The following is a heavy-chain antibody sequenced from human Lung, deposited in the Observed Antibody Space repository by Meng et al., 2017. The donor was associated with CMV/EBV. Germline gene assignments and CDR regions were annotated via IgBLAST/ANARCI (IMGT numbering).Heavy chain of an antibody. J-gene: IGHJ4*02. CDR2: IDDSGST. V-gene: IGHV4-4*02. CDR1: GVSISSNIR. D-gene: IGHD1-26*01. Sequence: QGQLHESGPGLVKHSGTLSLTCGVSGVSISSNIRWTWVRQPPGKGLEWIGDIDDSGSTNYNPSLNSRISISLDKSKNHFSLKVNSVTAADTAVYYCARGKQDAWELLAYWGQGALVTVSS. CDR3: ARGKQDAWELLAY.